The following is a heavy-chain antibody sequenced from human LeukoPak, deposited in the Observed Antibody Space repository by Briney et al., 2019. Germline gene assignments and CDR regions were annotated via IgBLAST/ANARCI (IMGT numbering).Heavy chain of an antibody. Sequence: QPGGSLRLSCAGSGFSISNYGMNWVRQAPGKGLEWLSYIRSDSSTKYYADSVEGRFTISRDNAQSSLYLQMNSLRDEDSGAYFCARDYSRWHGDFDVWGQGTMVTVSS. CDR2: IRSDSSTK. D-gene: IGHD6-13*01. CDR3: ARDYSRWHGDFDV. CDR1: GFSISNYG. J-gene: IGHJ3*01. V-gene: IGHV3-48*02.